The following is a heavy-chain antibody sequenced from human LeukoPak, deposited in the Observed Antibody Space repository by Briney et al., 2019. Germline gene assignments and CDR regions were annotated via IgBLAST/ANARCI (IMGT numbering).Heavy chain of an antibody. CDR2: ISGSGGST. J-gene: IGHJ6*02. V-gene: IGHV3-23*01. CDR1: GFTFSSYT. Sequence: PGGSLRLSCAASGFTFSSYTMSWVRQAPVKGLEWVSVISGSGGSTYYADSVKGRFTISRDNSKNTLYLQMNSLRAEDSAVYYCAKEDYGDYGEEYYYYGMDVWGQGTTVTVSS. D-gene: IGHD4-17*01. CDR3: AKEDYGDYGEEYYYYGMDV.